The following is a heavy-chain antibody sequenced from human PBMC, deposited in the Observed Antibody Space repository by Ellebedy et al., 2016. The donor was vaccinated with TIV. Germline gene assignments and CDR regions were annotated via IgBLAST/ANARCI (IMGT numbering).Heavy chain of an antibody. Sequence: PGGSLRLSCAASGFTFSDYYMSWIRQAPGKGLEWVSYISSSGSTIYYADSVKGRFTISRDNAKNSLDLQMNSLRAEDTAVYYCARVSCSGGSCYGNYYGMDVWGQGTTVTVSS. V-gene: IGHV3-11*04. J-gene: IGHJ6*02. CDR2: ISSSGSTI. D-gene: IGHD2-15*01. CDR1: GFTFSDYY. CDR3: ARVSCSGGSCYGNYYGMDV.